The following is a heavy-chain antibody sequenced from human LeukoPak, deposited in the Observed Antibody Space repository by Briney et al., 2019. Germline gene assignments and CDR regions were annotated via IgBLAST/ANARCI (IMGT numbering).Heavy chain of an antibody. CDR2: IYTSGST. J-gene: IGHJ6*03. D-gene: IGHD3-10*01. CDR3: ARDRAPGLLWFGEFTDYYYYMDV. V-gene: IGHV4-61*02. CDR1: GGSISSGSYY. Sequence: PSETLSLTCTVSGGSISSGSYYWSWIRQPAGKGLAWIGRIYTSGSTNYNPSLKSRVTISVDTSKNQFSLKLSSVTAADTAVYYCARDRAPGLLWFGEFTDYYYYMDVWGKGTTVTISS.